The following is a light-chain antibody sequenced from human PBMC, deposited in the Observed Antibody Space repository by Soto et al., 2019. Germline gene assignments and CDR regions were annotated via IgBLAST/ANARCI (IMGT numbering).Light chain of an antibody. CDR3: AAWDDTLNGLV. V-gene: IGLV1-47*01. J-gene: IGLJ2*01. CDR2: RAS. Sequence: QSVLTQPPSASGTPGQRVTISCSGSSSNIGSNYVYWYQQVPGTAPRLLMYRASQRPSGVPDRFSGSKSGTSASLAISGLRSEDEADYHCAAWDDTLNGLVFGGGTQLT. CDR1: SSNIGSNY.